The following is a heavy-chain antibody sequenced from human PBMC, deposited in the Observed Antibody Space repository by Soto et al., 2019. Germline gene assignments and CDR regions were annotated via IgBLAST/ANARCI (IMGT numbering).Heavy chain of an antibody. CDR2: IYWDDDK. J-gene: IGHJ4*02. CDR3: AHRPVPYRHYFDY. D-gene: IGHD4-4*01. V-gene: IGHV2-5*02. CDR1: GFSLNTRGVG. Sequence: QITLKESGPTLVKPTQTLTLTCTFSGFSLNTRGVGVGWIRQPPGKALEWLALIYWDDDKRYSPSLKSRLTITTDTSNNQVVLTRTNMDPVDTATYYCAHRPVPYRHYFDYWGQGTLVTVSS.